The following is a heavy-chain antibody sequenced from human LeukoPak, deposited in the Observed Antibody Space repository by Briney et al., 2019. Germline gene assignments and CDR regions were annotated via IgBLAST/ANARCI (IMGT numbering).Heavy chain of an antibody. Sequence: GGSLRLSCAASGFTFSNYWITWVRQAPGKGLEWVTNIKQDGSEKYYMDSVKGRFTISRDNAKNSLFLQMNSLRAEDTAVYYCARGDRVGVTTGHFDYWGQGTLVTVSS. V-gene: IGHV3-7*03. CDR2: IKQDGSEK. CDR1: GFTFSNYW. CDR3: ARGDRVGVTTGHFDY. D-gene: IGHD1-26*01. J-gene: IGHJ4*02.